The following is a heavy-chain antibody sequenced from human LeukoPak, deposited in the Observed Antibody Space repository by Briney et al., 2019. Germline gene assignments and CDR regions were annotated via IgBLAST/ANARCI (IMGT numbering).Heavy chain of an antibody. J-gene: IGHJ6*03. CDR1: GFTFTNSA. Sequence: ASVKVSCKASGFTFTNSAMQWVRQARGQRLEWIGWIVVGSGNTNYAQKFQERVTITKDRSTNTAYMELSSLRSEDPAVYFCAATSRGDSYVSYMDGWGKGTTV. D-gene: IGHD5-18*01. CDR2: IVVGSGNT. CDR3: AATSRGDSYVSYMDG. V-gene: IGHV1-58*02.